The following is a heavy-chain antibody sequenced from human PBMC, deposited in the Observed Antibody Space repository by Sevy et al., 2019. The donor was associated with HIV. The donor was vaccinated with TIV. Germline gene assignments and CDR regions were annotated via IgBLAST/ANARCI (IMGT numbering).Heavy chain of an antibody. CDR3: AKDTSYSSSWYLLDY. D-gene: IGHD6-13*01. CDR2: ISWDGGST. CDR1: GFTFDDYA. V-gene: IGHV3-43D*03. Sequence: GSLRLSCAASGFTFDDYAMHWVRQAPGKGLEWVSLISWDGGSTYYADSVKGRFTISRDNSKNSLYLQMNSLRAEDTALYYCAKDTSYSSSWYLLDYWGQGTLVTVSS. J-gene: IGHJ4*02.